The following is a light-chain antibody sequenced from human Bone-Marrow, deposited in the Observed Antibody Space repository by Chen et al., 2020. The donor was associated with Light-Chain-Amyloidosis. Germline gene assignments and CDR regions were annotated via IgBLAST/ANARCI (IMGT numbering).Light chain of an antibody. V-gene: IGKV1-39*01. CDR3: QQSHSIPRT. CDR2: SAS. J-gene: IGKJ2*01. CDR1: QSISTY. Sequence: DIQMTQSPSSLSASVGDRVTITCRASQSISTYLNWYQYKPGKIPKLLIYSASTLQSGVPSRFSGSGSVTDFTLTIRSLQAEDFAIYYCQQSHSIPRTFGQGTKLEMK.